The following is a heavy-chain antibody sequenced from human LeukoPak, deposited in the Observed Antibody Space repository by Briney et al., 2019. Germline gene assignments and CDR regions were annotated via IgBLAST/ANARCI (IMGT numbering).Heavy chain of an antibody. CDR1: GYTFTSYG. V-gene: IGHV1-18*01. D-gene: IGHD2-15*01. J-gene: IGHJ6*02. CDR3: ARDAVVVVAATQDYYYYGMDV. Sequence: ASVKVSCKASGYTFTSYGISWVRQAPGQGLEWMGWISAYNGNTNYAQKLQGRVTMTTDTSTCTAYMELRSLRSDDTAVYYCARDAVVVVAATQDYYYYGMDVWGQGTTVTVSS. CDR2: ISAYNGNT.